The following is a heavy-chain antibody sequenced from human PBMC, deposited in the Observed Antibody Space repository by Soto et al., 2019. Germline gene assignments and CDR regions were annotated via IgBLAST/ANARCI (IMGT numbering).Heavy chain of an antibody. D-gene: IGHD1-1*01. CDR2: ISGSGGST. J-gene: IGHJ6*02. CDR3: AKDRRGAHTPTTCMDV. CDR1: GFTFSSYA. V-gene: IGHV3-23*01. Sequence: GGSLRLSCAASGFTFSSYAMSWVRQAPGKGLEWVSAISGSGGSTYYADSVKGRFTISRDNSKNTLYLQMNSLRAEDTAVYYCAKDRRGAHTPTTCMDVWGQGTTVTVSS.